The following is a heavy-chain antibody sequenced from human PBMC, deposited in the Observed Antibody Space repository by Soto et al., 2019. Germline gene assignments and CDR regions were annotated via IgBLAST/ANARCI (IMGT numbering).Heavy chain of an antibody. CDR3: ARSVGVKWFGELLVY. CDR1: GGTFSSYT. V-gene: IGHV1-69*02. D-gene: IGHD3-10*01. J-gene: IGHJ4*02. CDR2: IIPILGIA. Sequence: ASVKVSCKASGGTFSSYTISWVRQAPGQGLEWMGRIIPILGIANYAQKFQGRVTITADKSTSTAYMELSSLRSEDTAVYYCARSVGVKWFGELLVYWGQGTLVTVSS.